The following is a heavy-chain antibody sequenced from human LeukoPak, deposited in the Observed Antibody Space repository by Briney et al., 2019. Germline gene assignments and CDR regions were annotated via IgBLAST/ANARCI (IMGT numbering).Heavy chain of an antibody. J-gene: IGHJ6*03. V-gene: IGHV3-30*04. Sequence: GGSLRLSCAASGFTFSSYAMHWVRQAPGKGLEWVAVISYDGSNKYYADSVKGRFTISRDNSKNALYLQMNSLRAEDTAVYYCARDGGWGTDYYMDVWGKGTTVTVSS. D-gene: IGHD6-19*01. CDR3: ARDGGWGTDYYMDV. CDR2: ISYDGSNK. CDR1: GFTFSSYA.